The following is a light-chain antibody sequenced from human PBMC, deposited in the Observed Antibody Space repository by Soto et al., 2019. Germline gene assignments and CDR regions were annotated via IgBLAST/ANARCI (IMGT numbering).Light chain of an antibody. CDR2: EVS. V-gene: IGLV2-14*01. Sequence: QSALTQPASVSGSPGQSITISCTGNSSDVGGYNYVSWYQQHPGKAPKLMIYEVSNRPSGVSNRFSGSKSGNTASLTISGVQAEDEADYYCSSYTSSSTPVFGRGTKLTVL. CDR3: SSYTSSSTPV. CDR1: SSDVGGYNY. J-gene: IGLJ2*01.